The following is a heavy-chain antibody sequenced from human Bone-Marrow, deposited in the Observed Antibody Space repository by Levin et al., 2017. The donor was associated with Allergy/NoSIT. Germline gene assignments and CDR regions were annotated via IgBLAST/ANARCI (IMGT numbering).Heavy chain of an antibody. CDR2: IPHDGANT. CDR1: GYTFIGYY. Sequence: SCKASGYTFIGYYMHWVRQAPGQGLECVAAIPHDGANTYYTDSVRGRFTISRDNSKNTLFVEMNSLRVEDTAVYYCARGPGLAVGKGYFDSWGQGTLVTVSS. J-gene: IGHJ5*01. CDR3: ARGPGLAVGKGYFDS. V-gene: IGHV3-30*10. D-gene: IGHD6-19*01.